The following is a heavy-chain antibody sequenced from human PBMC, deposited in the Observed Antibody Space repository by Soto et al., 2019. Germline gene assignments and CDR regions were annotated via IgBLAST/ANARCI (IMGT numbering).Heavy chain of an antibody. Sequence: QVHLVQSGAEVKKPGSSVKVSCKASGGNFSTSGSSWVRQAPGQGLEWVGRFVPLVRNNTYAQRIKGRTIITADEQSTTGYTDLSSLRSDVYAFDCCARDFSRGWSGYWGQGTLVAVSS. CDR2: FVPLVRNN. D-gene: IGHD6-19*01. J-gene: IGHJ4*02. CDR1: GGNFSTSG. CDR3: ARDFSRGWSGY. V-gene: IGHV1-69*01.